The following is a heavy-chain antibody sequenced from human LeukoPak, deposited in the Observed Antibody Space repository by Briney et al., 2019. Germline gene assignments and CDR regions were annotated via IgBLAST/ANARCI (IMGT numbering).Heavy chain of an antibody. J-gene: IGHJ6*03. CDR3: ARAYSGYENYYYYYYMDV. CDR2: ISGSGGST. Sequence: GGSLRLSCAASGFTFSSYAMSWVRQAPGKGLEWVSAISGSGGSTYYADSVKGRFTISRDNAKNSLYLQMNSLRAEDTALYDCARAYSGYENYYYYYYMDVWGKGTTVTVSS. V-gene: IGHV3-23*01. CDR1: GFTFSSYA. D-gene: IGHD5-12*01.